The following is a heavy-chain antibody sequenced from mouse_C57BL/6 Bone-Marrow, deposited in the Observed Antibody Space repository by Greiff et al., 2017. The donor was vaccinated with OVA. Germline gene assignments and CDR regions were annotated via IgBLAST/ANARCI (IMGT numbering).Heavy chain of an antibody. Sequence: QVQLKQSGAELVRPGASVTLSCKASGCTFTDYEMHWVKQTPVHGLEWIGAIDPETGGTAYNQKFKGKAILTADKSSSTAYMELRSLTSEDSAVYYCTRTGTKVDYGGQGTTLTVSS. CDR2: IDPETGGT. J-gene: IGHJ2*01. CDR3: TRTGTKVDY. V-gene: IGHV1-15*01. D-gene: IGHD4-1*01. CDR1: GCTFTDYE.